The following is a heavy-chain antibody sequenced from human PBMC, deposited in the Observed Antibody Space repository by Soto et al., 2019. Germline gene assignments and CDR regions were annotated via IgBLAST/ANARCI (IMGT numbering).Heavy chain of an antibody. CDR1: GFTFSSYA. D-gene: IGHD3-22*01. J-gene: IGHJ4*02. V-gene: IGHV3-23*01. Sequence: GGSLRLSCAASGFTFSSYAMSWVRQAPGKGLEWVSAISGSGGSTYYADSVKGRFTISRDNSKNTLYLQMNSLRAEDTAVYYCAKDPLKINYYDSSGYFYFDYWGQGTLVTVSS. CDR3: AKDPLKINYYDSSGYFYFDY. CDR2: ISGSGGST.